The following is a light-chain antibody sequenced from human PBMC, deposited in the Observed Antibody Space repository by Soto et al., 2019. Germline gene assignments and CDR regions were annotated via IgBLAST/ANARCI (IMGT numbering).Light chain of an antibody. CDR3: SSYTSSSTPYV. CDR2: EVS. Sequence: QSALTQPASVSGSPGQSITISCTGTSSDVGNDNFVSWYQHHPGKAPKLIIYEVSYRPSGVSHRFSGSKSGNTASLTISGLQAEDEADYYCSSYTSSSTPYVFGTGTKLTVL. J-gene: IGLJ1*01. CDR1: SSDVGNDNF. V-gene: IGLV2-14*01.